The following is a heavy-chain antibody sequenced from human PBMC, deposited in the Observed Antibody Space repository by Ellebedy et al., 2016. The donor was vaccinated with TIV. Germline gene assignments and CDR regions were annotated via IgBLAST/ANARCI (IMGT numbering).Heavy chain of an antibody. CDR3: ARWFGELLYVRWFDP. V-gene: IGHV4-39*01. CDR2: IYYTGST. CDR1: GGSISRSSYY. J-gene: IGHJ5*02. Sequence: GSLRLSCTVSGGSISRSSYYWGWIRQPPGKGLEWIGSIYYTGSTDYNPSLKSRVAISADTSKNQFSLRLSSVTAADTTVYYCARWFGELLYVRWFDPWGQGILVTVSS. D-gene: IGHD3-10*01.